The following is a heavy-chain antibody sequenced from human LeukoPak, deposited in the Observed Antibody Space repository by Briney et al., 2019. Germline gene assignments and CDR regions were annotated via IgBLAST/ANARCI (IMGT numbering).Heavy chain of an antibody. CDR3: AKVGPDGYYGMDV. V-gene: IGHV3-20*04. J-gene: IGHJ6*02. CDR2: INWNGGST. CDR1: GFTFDDYG. D-gene: IGHD5-24*01. Sequence: GGSLRLSCAASGFTFDDYGMSWVRQAPGKGLEWVSGINWNGGSTGYADSVKGRFTISRDNAKNSLYLQMNSLRAEDTAVYYCAKVGPDGYYGMDVWGQGTTVTVSS.